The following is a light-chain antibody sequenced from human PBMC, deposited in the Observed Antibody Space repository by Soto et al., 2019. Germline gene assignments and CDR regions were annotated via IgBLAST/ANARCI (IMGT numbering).Light chain of an antibody. Sequence: QSALTQPASVSGSPGQSITISCTGTSGDVGGYNYVSWYQQHPGKAPKLMIYDVSNRPSGVSNRFSGSKSGNTASLTISGLQAEDEAYYYCSSYTTSSTWVFGGGTKLTVL. CDR3: SSYTTSSTWV. V-gene: IGLV2-14*01. CDR1: SGDVGGYNY. J-gene: IGLJ3*02. CDR2: DVS.